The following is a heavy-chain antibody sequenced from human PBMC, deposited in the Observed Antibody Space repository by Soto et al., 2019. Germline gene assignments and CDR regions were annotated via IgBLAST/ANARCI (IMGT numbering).Heavy chain of an antibody. CDR3: ARDRGGVIDY. J-gene: IGHJ4*02. V-gene: IGHV4-59*01. CDR1: GGSISSYY. CDR2: IYYSGST. Sequence: QVQLQESGPGLVKPSETLSLTCTVSGGSISSYYWNWIRQPPGKGLEWIGYIYYSGSTNYNPSLKSRVTISVDTSKNQFSLKLSSVTAADTAVYYCARDRGGVIDYWGQGTLVTVSS. D-gene: IGHD3-16*02.